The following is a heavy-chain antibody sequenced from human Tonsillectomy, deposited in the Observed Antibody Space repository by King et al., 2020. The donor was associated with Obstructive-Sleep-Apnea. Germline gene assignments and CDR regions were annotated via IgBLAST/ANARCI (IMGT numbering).Heavy chain of an antibody. D-gene: IGHD2-15*01. V-gene: IGHV4-59*01. CDR1: GGSISSYY. Sequence: QLQESGPGLVKPSETLSLTCTVSGGSISSYYWSWIRQPPGKGLEWIGYIYYSGSTNYNPSHKSRVTISVDTSKNQFSLKLSSVTAADTAVYYCARAGGYSGYGMDVWGQGTTVTVAS. J-gene: IGHJ6*02. CDR3: ARAGGYSGYGMDV. CDR2: IYYSGST.